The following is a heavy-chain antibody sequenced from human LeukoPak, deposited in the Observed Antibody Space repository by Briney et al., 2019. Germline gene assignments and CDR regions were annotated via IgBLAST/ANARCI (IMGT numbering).Heavy chain of an antibody. CDR2: IYYSGST. V-gene: IGHV4-30-4*01. CDR3: ASEIPDYDSSGYTFDY. J-gene: IGHJ4*02. Sequence: SQTLSLTCTVSGGSISSGDYYWSWIRQPPGKGLEWIGYIYYSGSTYYNPSLKSRVTISVDTSKNQFSLKLSSVTAADTAVYYCASEIPDYDSSGYTFDYWGQGTLSPSPQ. CDR1: GGSISSGDYY. D-gene: IGHD3-22*01.